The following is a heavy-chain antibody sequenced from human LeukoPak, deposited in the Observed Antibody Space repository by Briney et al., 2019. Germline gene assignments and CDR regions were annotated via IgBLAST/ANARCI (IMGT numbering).Heavy chain of an antibody. J-gene: IGHJ4*02. Sequence: ASVKVSCKASGYTFTSYYMHWVRQAPGQGLEWMGIINPSGGSTSYAQKFQGRVTMTRDTSTSTVYMELSSLRSEDTAVYYCASLPTDDYGDYGGVGYFDYWGQGTLVTVSS. D-gene: IGHD4-17*01. CDR2: INPSGGST. CDR3: ASLPTDDYGDYGGVGYFDY. V-gene: IGHV1-46*01. CDR1: GYTFTSYY.